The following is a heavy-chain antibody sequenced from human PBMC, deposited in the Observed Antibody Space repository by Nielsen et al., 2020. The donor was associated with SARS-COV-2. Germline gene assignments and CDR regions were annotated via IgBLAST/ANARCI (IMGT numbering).Heavy chain of an antibody. CDR3: AREWDWAWAY. CDR1: GFTFRNYA. J-gene: IGHJ4*02. D-gene: IGHD1-26*01. CDR2: ISTRSSYI. Sequence: GGSLRLSCSVSGFTFRNYAMSWVRQAPGKGLEWVATISTRSSYISYADSVKGRFTISRDNTRNSLFLEMHSLRADDTAVYYCAREWDWAWAYWGQGALVTVSS. V-gene: IGHV3-21*01.